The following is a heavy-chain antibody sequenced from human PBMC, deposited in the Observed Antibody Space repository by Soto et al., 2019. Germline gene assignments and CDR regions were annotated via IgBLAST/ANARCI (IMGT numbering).Heavy chain of an antibody. Sequence: SGPTLVNPTQPLTLTCSFSGFSLSTSGVSVGWIRQPPGKALEWLALIFWDDDKRYSPSLKSRLTITKDTSTNQVVLTMTNMDPVDTATYYCAHISDPGYFDHWGQGTRVTVS. CDR2: IFWDDDK. CDR3: AHISDPGYFDH. V-gene: IGHV2-5*02. CDR1: GFSLSTSGVS. J-gene: IGHJ4*02.